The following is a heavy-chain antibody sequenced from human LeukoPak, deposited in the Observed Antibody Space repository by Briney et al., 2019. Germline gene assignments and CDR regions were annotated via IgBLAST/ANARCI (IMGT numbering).Heavy chain of an antibody. D-gene: IGHD2-2*02. CDR1: GYTFTSYG. Sequence: ASVKVSCKASGYTFTSYGISWVRQAPGQGLEWMGWISAYNGNTNYAQKLQGRVTMTTDTSTSTAYMELRSLRSDDTAVYYCARDGSGSTSCYSCSWFDPWGQGTLVTVSS. CDR3: ARDGSGSTSCYSCSWFDP. J-gene: IGHJ5*02. V-gene: IGHV1-18*01. CDR2: ISAYNGNT.